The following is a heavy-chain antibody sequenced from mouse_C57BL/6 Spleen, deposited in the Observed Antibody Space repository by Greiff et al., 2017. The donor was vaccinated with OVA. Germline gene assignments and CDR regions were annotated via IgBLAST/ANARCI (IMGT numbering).Heavy chain of an antibody. V-gene: IGHV5-17*01. CDR2: ISSSSSTI. Sequence: EVKLMESGGGLVKPGGSLKLSCAASGFTFSDYGMHWVRQAPEKGLEWVAYISSSSSTIYYADTVKGRFTISRDNAKNTLFLQMTSLRSEDTAMYYCARQDGRAWFAYWGQGTLVTVSA. D-gene: IGHD1-1*01. CDR1: GFTFSDYG. CDR3: ARQDGRAWFAY. J-gene: IGHJ3*01.